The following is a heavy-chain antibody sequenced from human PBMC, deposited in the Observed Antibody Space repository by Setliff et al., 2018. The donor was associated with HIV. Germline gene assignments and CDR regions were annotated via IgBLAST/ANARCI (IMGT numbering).Heavy chain of an antibody. CDR2: ISPDNGAA. CDR3: ARPRAFDSFDV. V-gene: IGHV1-2*02. J-gene: IGHJ3*01. CDR1: GYMILGYK. Sequence: ASVKVSCKAIGYMILGYKMSWVRQAPGQGLEWIGRISPDNGAAEYAPKFQGRVRMTLDTSISTAYLEIPRLTSDDAAVYYCARPRAFDSFDVWGQGTLVTVSS.